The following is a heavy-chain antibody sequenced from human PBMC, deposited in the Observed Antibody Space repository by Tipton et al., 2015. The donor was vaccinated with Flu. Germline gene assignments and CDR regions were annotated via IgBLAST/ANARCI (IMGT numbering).Heavy chain of an antibody. Sequence: TLSLTCTVSGGSISSYYWSWIRQPPGKGLEWIGYIYYSGITNYNPSLKSRVTTSVDTSKNQFSLKLSSVTAADTAVYYCARFIAAAADYWGQGTLVTVSS. CDR1: GGSISSYY. CDR2: IYYSGIT. V-gene: IGHV4-59*01. CDR3: ARFIAAAADY. J-gene: IGHJ4*02. D-gene: IGHD6-13*01.